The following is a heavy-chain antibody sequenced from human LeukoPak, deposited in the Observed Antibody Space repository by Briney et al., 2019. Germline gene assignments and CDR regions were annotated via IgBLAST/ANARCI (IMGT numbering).Heavy chain of an antibody. CDR2: ILYDGSSR. CDR1: GFTFSTYV. D-gene: IGHD6-19*01. V-gene: IGHV3-30*01. J-gene: IGHJ6*02. CDR3: ARVVAGSVYNYGMDV. Sequence: GGSLRLSCAASGFTFSTYVMHWVRQAPGKGLQWVAVILYDGSSRYYADSVKGRFIISRDNSKSKLYLQMNSLTAEDMAVYYCARVVAGSVYNYGMDVWGQGTTVTVSS.